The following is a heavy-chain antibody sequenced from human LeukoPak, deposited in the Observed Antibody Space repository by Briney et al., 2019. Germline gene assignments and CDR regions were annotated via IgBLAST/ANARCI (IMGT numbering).Heavy chain of an antibody. J-gene: IGHJ5*02. CDR2: INSDGINT. Sequence: SGGSLRLSCAASGFTFSNYWMYWVRQAPGKGLVWVSRINSDGINTSYADSVKGRFTISRDNAKNTLNLQMNSLRAEDTAVYYCARDLGQYYDTSDNWFDPWGQGTLVTVSS. V-gene: IGHV3-74*01. CDR3: ARDLGQYYDTSDNWFDP. D-gene: IGHD3-22*01. CDR1: GFTFSNYW.